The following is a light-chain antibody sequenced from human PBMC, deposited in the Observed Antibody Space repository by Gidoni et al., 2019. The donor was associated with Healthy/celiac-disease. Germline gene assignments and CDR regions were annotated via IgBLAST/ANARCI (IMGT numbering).Light chain of an antibody. CDR2: DAS. J-gene: IGKJ5*01. CDR3: QQSSNWPSIT. CDR1: QSFSSY. V-gene: IGKV3-11*01. Sequence: IECTHSPATLSLSPGERATLSCRASQSFSSYLAWYQQKPGQAPRLLIYDASNRATGIPARFSGSGSGTDFTLTISSLEPEDFAVYYCQQSSNWPSITFGQGTRLEIK.